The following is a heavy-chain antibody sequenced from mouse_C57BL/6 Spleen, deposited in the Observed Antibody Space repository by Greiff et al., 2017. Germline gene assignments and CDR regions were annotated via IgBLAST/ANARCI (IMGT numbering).Heavy chain of an antibody. CDR3: ARYGYDVYYAMDY. D-gene: IGHD2-2*01. J-gene: IGHJ4*01. V-gene: IGHV1-36*01. CDR2: VYPYNGGT. CDR1: GFTFTDYY. Sequence: VQLKESGPVLVKPGPSVKISCKASGFTFTDYYMHWVKQSHGKSLEWIGLVYPYNGGTSYNQKFKGKATLTVDTSSSTAYIGLISLTSEDSAVYYCARYGYDVYYAMDYWGQGTSVTVAS.